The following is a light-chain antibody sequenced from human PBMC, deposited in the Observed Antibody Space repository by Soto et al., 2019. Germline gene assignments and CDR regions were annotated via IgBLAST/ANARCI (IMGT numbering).Light chain of an antibody. CDR3: QSYDSSLSGYV. CDR1: SSKIGAGYD. J-gene: IGLJ1*01. V-gene: IGLV1-40*01. CDR2: GNS. Sequence: QSALTQPPSVSGAPGQRVTISCTGSSSKIGAGYDVHWYQQLPGTAPTLLISGNSNRPSGVPDRLSGSKSGTSASLAITGLRAEDEADYFCQSYDSSLSGYVFGTGTKVTV.